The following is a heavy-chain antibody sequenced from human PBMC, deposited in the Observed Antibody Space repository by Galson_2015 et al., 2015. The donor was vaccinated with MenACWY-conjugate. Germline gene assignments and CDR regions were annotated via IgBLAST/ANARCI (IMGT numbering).Heavy chain of an antibody. CDR2: IYYSGST. CDR1: GGSISSSSYY. J-gene: IGHJ6*03. CDR3: ARGKPSGRLKYYYYYMDV. V-gene: IGHV4-39*01. D-gene: IGHD3-3*01. Sequence: TLSLTCTVSGGSISSSSYYWGWIRKPPGKGLEWIGSIYYSGSTYYNPSLKSRVTISVDTSKNQFSLKLSSVTAADTAVYYCARGKPSGRLKYYYYYMDVWGKGTTVTVSS.